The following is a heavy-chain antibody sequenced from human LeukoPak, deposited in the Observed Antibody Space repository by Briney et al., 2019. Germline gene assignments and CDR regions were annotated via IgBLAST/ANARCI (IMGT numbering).Heavy chain of an antibody. Sequence: AGGSLRLSCAASGFTFRTYSMNWVRQAPGKGLEWVSSISSSTNYIYYADSVKGRFRISRDNAKNSLYLQMNSLRAEDTAVYYRARDSFIVGATTTGYWGQGTLVTVSS. D-gene: IGHD1-26*01. CDR2: ISSSTNYI. V-gene: IGHV3-21*01. CDR3: ARDSFIVGATTTGY. J-gene: IGHJ4*02. CDR1: GFTFRTYS.